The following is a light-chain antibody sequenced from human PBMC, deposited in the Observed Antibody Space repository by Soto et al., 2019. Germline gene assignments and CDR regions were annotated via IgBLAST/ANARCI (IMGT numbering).Light chain of an antibody. CDR3: HLRYSALWT. Sequence: DIEIARRPRRPPAHVKNRVTITCRASQSISSWLAWYQQKPGKAPKLLIYKASSLESGVPSRFSGSGSVTDFNLTIYGLQPQDLETYYCHLRYSALWTLGHGTKVDIK. CDR2: KAS. J-gene: IGKJ1*01. V-gene: IGKV1-5*03. CDR1: QSISSW.